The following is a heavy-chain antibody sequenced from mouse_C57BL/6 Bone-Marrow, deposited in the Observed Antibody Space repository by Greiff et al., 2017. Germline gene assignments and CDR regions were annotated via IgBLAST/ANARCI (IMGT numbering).Heavy chain of an antibody. CDR3: ARESYYVYYAMDY. D-gene: IGHD1-1*01. J-gene: IGHJ4*01. V-gene: IGHV1-50*01. CDR1: GYTFTSYW. CDR2: IDPSDSYT. Sequence: VQLKQPGAELVKPGASVKLSCKASGYTFTSYWMQWVKQRPGQGLEWIGEIDPSDSYTNYNQKFKGKATLTVDTSSSTAYMQLSSLTSDDSAVYDCARESYYVYYAMDYWGQGTAVTVSS.